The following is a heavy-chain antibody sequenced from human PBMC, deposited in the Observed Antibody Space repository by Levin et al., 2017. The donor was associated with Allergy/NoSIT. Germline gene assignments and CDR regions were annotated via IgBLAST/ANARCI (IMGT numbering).Heavy chain of an antibody. Sequence: GGSLRLSCAASTFLFSDYTMNWVRQAPGKGLEWVASISRRSSYIYYADSVKGRFTISRDNAKNSVSLQMNSLRAEDTAIYYCARGLKILTTGSLYHNAMDAWGQGTAVSVSS. V-gene: IGHV3-21*06. CDR2: ISRRSSYI. CDR3: ARGLKILTTGSLYHNAMDA. J-gene: IGHJ6*02. CDR1: TFLFSDYT. D-gene: IGHD3-9*01.